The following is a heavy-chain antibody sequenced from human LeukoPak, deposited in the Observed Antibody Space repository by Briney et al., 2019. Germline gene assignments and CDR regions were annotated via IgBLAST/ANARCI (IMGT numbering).Heavy chain of an antibody. CDR2: TYYRSKWDS. V-gene: IGHV6-1*01. Sequence: SQTLSLTCAISGDSVSINSAAWNWIRQSPSKGLEWLGRTYYRSKWDSDYAVSVKSRINIYPDTSKNQFSLQLNSMTPEDTAVYYCARARYTSGWPFDYWGQGTLVTVSS. CDR3: ARARYTSGWPFDY. CDR1: GDSVSINSAA. J-gene: IGHJ4*02. D-gene: IGHD6-19*01.